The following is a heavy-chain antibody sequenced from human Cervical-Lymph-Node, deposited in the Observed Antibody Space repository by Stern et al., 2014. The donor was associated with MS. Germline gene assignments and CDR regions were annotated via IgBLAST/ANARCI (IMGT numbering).Heavy chain of an antibody. CDR3: ARQRYFDY. Sequence: EVQLAVSGPEVKRPGESLKISCQASGYTFTSYWLGWVRQMPGKGLEWFASFFPGGFDIRYSPSFQAQVTISADKSSSPAYLQWNNRKASDTAIYYCARQRYFDYWGQGTLVTVSS. J-gene: IGHJ4*02. V-gene: IGHV5-51*01. CDR1: GYTFTSYW. CDR2: FFPGGFDI.